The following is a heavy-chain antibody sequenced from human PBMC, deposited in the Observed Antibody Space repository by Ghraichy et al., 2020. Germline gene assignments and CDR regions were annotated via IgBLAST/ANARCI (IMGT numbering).Heavy chain of an antibody. D-gene: IGHD4-11*01. V-gene: IGHV3-73*01. CDR3: TRQTYSNYVDDVPLGDDY. J-gene: IGHJ4*02. Sequence: KVSCAASGFTFSGSAMHWVRQASGKGLEWVGRIRSKGNNYATLYAASVKGRFTISRDDSKNTAYLQMNSLKTEDTAVYYCTRQTYSNYVDDVPLGDDYWGQGTLVTVSS. CDR2: IRSKGNNYAT. CDR1: GFTFSGSA.